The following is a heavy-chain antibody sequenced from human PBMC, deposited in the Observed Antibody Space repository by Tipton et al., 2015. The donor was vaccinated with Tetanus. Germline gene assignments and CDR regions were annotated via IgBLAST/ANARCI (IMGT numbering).Heavy chain of an antibody. Sequence: QVQLVQSGAEVKKPGASVKVSCKASGYTFTSYYMHWVRQAPGQGPEWMGIINPSGGSTSYAQKFQGRVTMTRDPSTGPVYMGLSGLGSGDRAVFSWGREVNSYGYGAFVIWGQGPLFPVSS. D-gene: IGHD5-18*01. CDR2: INPSGGST. V-gene: IGHV1-46*01. CDR3: GREVNSYGYGAFVI. CDR1: GYTFTSYY. J-gene: IGHJ3*02.